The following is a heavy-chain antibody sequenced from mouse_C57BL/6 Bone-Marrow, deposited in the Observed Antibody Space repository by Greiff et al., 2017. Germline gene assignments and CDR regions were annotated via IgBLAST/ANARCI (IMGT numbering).Heavy chain of an antibody. J-gene: IGHJ4*01. V-gene: IGHV1-15*01. CDR2: IDPETGGT. Sequence: QVQLKESGAELVRPGASVTLSCKASGYTFTDYELHWVKQTPVHGLEWIGAIDPETGGTAYNQKFKGQALLTADKSSSTAYMEIRSLTSEDSAVYYCSSSGYYAMDYWGQGTSVTVSS. CDR3: SSSGYYAMDY. D-gene: IGHD3-2*02. CDR1: GYTFTDYE.